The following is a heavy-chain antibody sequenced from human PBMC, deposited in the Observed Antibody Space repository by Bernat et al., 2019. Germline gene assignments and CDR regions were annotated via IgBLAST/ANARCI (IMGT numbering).Heavy chain of an antibody. D-gene: IGHD3-10*01. J-gene: IGHJ4*02. CDR2: IRSKANSYAT. CDR1: GFTFSGSA. Sequence: EVQLVESGGGLVQPGGSLKLSCAASGFTFSGSAMHWVRQASGKGLEWVGRIRSKANSYATAYAASVKGRFTISRDDSKNTLYLQMSSLSDEDTAIYYCAKVGGDAYYGSGSPIDYWGQGTLVTVSS. CDR3: AKVGGDAYYGSGSPIDY. V-gene: IGHV3-73*02.